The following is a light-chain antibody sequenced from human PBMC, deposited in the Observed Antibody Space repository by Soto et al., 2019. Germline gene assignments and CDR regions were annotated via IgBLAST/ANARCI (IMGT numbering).Light chain of an antibody. CDR3: ISYTSIRLYD. V-gene: IGLV2-14*01. CDR2: EVS. CDR1: SSDVGGYNY. Sequence: QSVLTQPASVSGSPGHSITISCTGTSSDVGGYNYVSWYQQHPGKAPKLMIYEVSNRHSAVYNLFSSSKSVNTASLTISGLQAVDEADYCCISYTSIRLYDFGTGITVTVL. J-gene: IGLJ1*01.